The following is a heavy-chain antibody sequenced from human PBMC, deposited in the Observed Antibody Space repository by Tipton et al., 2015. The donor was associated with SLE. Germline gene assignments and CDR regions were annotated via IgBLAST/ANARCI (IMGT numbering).Heavy chain of an antibody. J-gene: IGHJ4*02. CDR3: ARVARGD. V-gene: IGHV3-30*03. Sequence: SLRLSCAASGFTFSSYGMHWVRQAPGKGLEWVAVISYDGSNKYYADSVKGRFTISRDNSKNTLYLQMNSLRAEDTAVDYCARVARGDWGQGTLVTVSS. CDR1: GFTFSSYG. CDR2: ISYDGSNK.